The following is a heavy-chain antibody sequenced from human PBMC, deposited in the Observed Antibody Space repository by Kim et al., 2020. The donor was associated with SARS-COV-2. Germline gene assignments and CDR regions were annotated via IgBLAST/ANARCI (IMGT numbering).Heavy chain of an antibody. Sequence: HSLKSRVTISVDTTKNQFSLKLSSVTAADTAVYYCARVGPVGYYYYGMDVWGQGTTVTVSS. V-gene: IGHV4-59*01. D-gene: IGHD2-15*01. CDR3: ARVGPVGYYYYGMDV. J-gene: IGHJ6*02.